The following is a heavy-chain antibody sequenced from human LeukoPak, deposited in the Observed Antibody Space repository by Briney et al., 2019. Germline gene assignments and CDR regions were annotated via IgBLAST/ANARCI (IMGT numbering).Heavy chain of an antibody. J-gene: IGHJ6*03. V-gene: IGHV4-4*07. Sequence: SETLSLTCTVSGGSISSYYWSWIRQPPGKGLEWIGRIYTSGSTNYNPSLKSRVTMSVDTSKNQFSLKLSSVTAADTAVYYCARVHLGLYYYYYMDVWGKGTTVTISS. CDR1: GGSISSYY. CDR3: ARVHLGLYYYYYMDV. CDR2: IYTSGST.